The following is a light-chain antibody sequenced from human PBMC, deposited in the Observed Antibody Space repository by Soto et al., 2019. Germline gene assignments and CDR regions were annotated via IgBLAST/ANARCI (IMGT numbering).Light chain of an antibody. CDR1: SSDVGRYNY. V-gene: IGLV2-8*01. CDR3: SSYAGSNSYVV. CDR2: EVT. J-gene: IGLJ2*01. Sequence: QSALTQPTSASGSPGQSVTISCTGTSSDVGRYNYVSWYQQHPGKAPKLMIYEVTKRPSGVPDRFSGSKFGNTASLTVSGLQAEDEADYYCSSYAGSNSYVVFGGGTKVTVL.